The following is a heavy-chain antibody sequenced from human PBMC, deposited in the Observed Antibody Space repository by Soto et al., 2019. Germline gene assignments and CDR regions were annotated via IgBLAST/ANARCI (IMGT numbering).Heavy chain of an antibody. CDR2: IYYSGST. CDR3: ARLPERYYDFWSGPFAPRFDP. V-gene: IGHV4-59*08. J-gene: IGHJ5*02. CDR1: GGSISSYY. D-gene: IGHD3-3*01. Sequence: SETLSLTCTVSGGSISSYYWSWIRQPPGKGLEWIGYIYYSGSTNYNPSLKSRVTISVDTSKNQFSLKLSSVTAADTAVYYCARLPERYYDFWSGPFAPRFDPWGQGTLVTVPQ.